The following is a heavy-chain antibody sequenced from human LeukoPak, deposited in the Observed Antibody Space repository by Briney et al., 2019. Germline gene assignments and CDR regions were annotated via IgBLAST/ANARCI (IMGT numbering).Heavy chain of an antibody. Sequence: GGSLRLSCVASGFTFSSYPMNWVRQAPGKGLEWISTISGGGSSTYYADSVKGRFTISRDNSKNTLYLQMNSLRAGDTAVYYCAKRESSGKYFDHWGQGTLVTVSS. V-gene: IGHV3-23*01. J-gene: IGHJ4*02. D-gene: IGHD6-19*01. CDR1: GFTFSSYP. CDR2: ISGGGSST. CDR3: AKRESSGKYFDH.